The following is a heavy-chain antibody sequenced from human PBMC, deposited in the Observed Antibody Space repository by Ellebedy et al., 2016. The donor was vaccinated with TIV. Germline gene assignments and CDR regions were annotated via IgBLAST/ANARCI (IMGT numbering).Heavy chain of an antibody. D-gene: IGHD3-16*02. Sequence: MPSETLSLTCTVSGGSISSSSYFWGWRRQPPGKGLQWIGSIYYSGSTYYNPSLTSRVTISVDTSNNQFSVRLSSVTAADTAVYYCARCWGSYRPLDYWGQGTLVTVSS. V-gene: IGHV4-39*01. CDR3: ARCWGSYRPLDY. J-gene: IGHJ4*02. CDR1: GGSISSSSYF. CDR2: IYYSGST.